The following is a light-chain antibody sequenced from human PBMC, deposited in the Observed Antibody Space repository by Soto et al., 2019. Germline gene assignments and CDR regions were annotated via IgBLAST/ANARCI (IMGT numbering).Light chain of an antibody. CDR1: QSVGTF. CDR3: QQYGRSPGT. CDR2: DAS. Sequence: EIVFTHSRGTLSFSPGERATLSCRASQSVGTFFAWYQQKPGQAPRLLIYDASNRATGIPDRFSGSGSGTDFTLTISRLESEDFAVYYCQQYGRSPGTFGQGIKV. V-gene: IGKV3-20*01. J-gene: IGKJ1*01.